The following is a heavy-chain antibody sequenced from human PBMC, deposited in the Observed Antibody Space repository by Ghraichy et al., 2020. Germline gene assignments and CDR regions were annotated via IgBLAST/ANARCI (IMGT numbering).Heavy chain of an antibody. J-gene: IGHJ5*02. CDR3: ARRHYGGSMRS. CDR2: IYYSGST. Sequence: SETLSLTCTVSGGSISSYYWSWIRQPPGKGLEWIGYIYYSGSTNYNPSLKSRVTISVDTSKNQFSLKLSSVTAADTAVYYCARRHYGGSMRSWGQGTLVTVSS. D-gene: IGHD4-23*01. CDR1: GGSISSYY. V-gene: IGHV4-59*01.